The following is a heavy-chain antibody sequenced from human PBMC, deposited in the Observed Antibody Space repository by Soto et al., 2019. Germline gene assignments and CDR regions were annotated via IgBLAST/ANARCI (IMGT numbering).Heavy chain of an antibody. CDR1: GSISTYY. D-gene: IGHD3-10*01. V-gene: IGHV4-59*12. CDR2: IYNIGRT. Sequence: SETLSLTCTVGSISTYYWNWIRQPPGKGLEWIGYIYNIGRTNYNPSLKSRVTMSIDTSKNQFSLKLSSVTAADTAVYYCATSRHGSGSYYDYWGQGTLVTVSS. J-gene: IGHJ4*02. CDR3: ATSRHGSGSYYDY.